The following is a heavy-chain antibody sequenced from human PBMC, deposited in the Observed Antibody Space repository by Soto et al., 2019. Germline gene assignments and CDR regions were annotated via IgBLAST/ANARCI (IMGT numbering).Heavy chain of an antibody. V-gene: IGHV3-33*01. CDR2: IWYDGSNR. Sequence: QVQLLESGGGVVQPGRSLRLSCAASGFPFTTYGMDWVRQAPGKGLEWVAFIWYDGSNRFYADSLNGRFTISRDNSQNTLYPPLNSLTVEDTAVSNSARVVVAGTTAHVGYLCLGTLVTVSS. J-gene: IGHJ4*02. D-gene: IGHD1-1*01. CDR3: ARVVVAGTTAHVGY. CDR1: GFPFTTYG.